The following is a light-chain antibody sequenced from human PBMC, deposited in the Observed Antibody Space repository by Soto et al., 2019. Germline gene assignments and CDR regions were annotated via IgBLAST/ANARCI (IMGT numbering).Light chain of an antibody. V-gene: IGLV2-23*02. Sequence: QSALTQPASVSGSPGLSITISCTGTSSDVWSYNLVSWYRQRPGKAPKLMIYEITKRPSGVSNLFTGSKSGNTASLTISGLQAEDEADYYCCSYAGSSTFEFGGGTQLTVL. J-gene: IGLJ3*02. CDR2: EIT. CDR1: SSDVWSYNL. CDR3: CSYAGSSTFE.